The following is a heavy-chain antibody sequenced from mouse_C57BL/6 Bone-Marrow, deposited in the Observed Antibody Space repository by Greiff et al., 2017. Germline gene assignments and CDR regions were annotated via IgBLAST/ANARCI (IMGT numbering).Heavy chain of an antibody. CDR3: ARGGLPYYYAMDY. CDR2: IDPSDSYT. CDR1: GYTFTSYW. Sequence: QVHVKQPGAELVRPGTSVKLSCKASGYTFTSYWMHWVKQRPGQGLEWIGVIDPSDSYTNYNQKFKGKATLTVDTSSSTAYMQLSSLTSEDSAVYYCARGGLPYYYAMDYWGQGTSVTVSS. V-gene: IGHV1-59*01. J-gene: IGHJ4*01.